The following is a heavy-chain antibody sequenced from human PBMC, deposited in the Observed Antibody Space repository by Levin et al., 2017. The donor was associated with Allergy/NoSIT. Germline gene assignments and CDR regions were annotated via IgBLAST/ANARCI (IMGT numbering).Heavy chain of an antibody. V-gene: IGHV4-34*01. CDR1: GGSFSVYY. J-gene: IGHJ4*02. Sequence: SQTLSLPCAVYGGSFSVYYWSWIRQPPGKGLEWIGEINHSGSTNYNPSLKSRVTISVDTSKNQFSLKLSSVTAADTAVYYCARGRSQPPRYYDFWSGQSHFDYWGQGTLVTVSS. D-gene: IGHD3-3*01. CDR2: INHSGST. CDR3: ARGRSQPPRYYDFWSGQSHFDY.